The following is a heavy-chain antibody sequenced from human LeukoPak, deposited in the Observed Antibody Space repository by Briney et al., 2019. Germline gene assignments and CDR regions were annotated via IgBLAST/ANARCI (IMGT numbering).Heavy chain of an antibody. CDR1: GGSFSSYY. J-gene: IGHJ4*02. D-gene: IGHD4-17*01. Sequence: PSETLSLTCTVSGGSFSSYYWSWVRQPPGKGLEWIGYVYYSGSTKYNPALKSRVTISKDSSKNQFSLNLRSVTAADAAVYYCARGTVTMDYWGRGTLVTVSS. CDR3: ARGTVTMDY. CDR2: VYYSGST. V-gene: IGHV4-59*13.